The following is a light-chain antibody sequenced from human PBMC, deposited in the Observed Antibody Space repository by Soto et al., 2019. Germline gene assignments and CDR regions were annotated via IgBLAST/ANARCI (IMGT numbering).Light chain of an antibody. CDR1: SSDVGGYDY. V-gene: IGLV2-14*01. CDR3: NSYTTSSTVV. CDR2: EVT. Sequence: QSALTQPASVSGSPGQLITISCTGTSSDVGGYDYVSWFQQHPGKAPKLLIYEVTNRPSGVSNRFSGSKSANTASLTISGLQAEDEADYYSNSYTTSSTVVFGGGTKLTVL. J-gene: IGLJ3*02.